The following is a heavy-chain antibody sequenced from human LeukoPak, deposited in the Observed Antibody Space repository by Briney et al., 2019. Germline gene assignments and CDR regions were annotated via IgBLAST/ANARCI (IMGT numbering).Heavy chain of an antibody. CDR2: INPSGGST. D-gene: IGHD6-6*01. CDR1: GYTFTSYF. CDR3: ARTAGRTFDY. Sequence: ASVKVSCTASGYTFTSYFMHWERQAPGQGLEWMGIINPSGGSTSYAQKFQGRVTMTRDTSTSTVYMELSSLRSEDTAVYYCARTAGRTFDYWGQGTLVTVSS. V-gene: IGHV1-46*01. J-gene: IGHJ4*02.